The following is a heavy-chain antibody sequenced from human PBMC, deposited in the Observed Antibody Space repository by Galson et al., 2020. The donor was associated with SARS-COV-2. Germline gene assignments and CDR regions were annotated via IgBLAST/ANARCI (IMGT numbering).Heavy chain of an antibody. D-gene: IGHD6-6*01. CDR3: ARDPSSVSDYYYGMDV. CDR1: GYTFTSYY. Sequence: ASVKVSCKESGYTFTSYYMHWVRQAPGQGLEWMGIINPSGGSTSYAQKFQGRVTMTRDTSTSTVYMELSSLRSEDTAVYYCARDPSSVSDYYYGMDVWGQGTTVTVSS. V-gene: IGHV1-46*01. J-gene: IGHJ6*02. CDR2: INPSGGST.